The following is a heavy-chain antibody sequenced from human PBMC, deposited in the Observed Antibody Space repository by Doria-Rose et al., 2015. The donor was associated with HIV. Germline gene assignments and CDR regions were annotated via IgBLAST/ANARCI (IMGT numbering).Heavy chain of an antibody. V-gene: IGHV2-26*01. J-gene: IGHJ4*02. Sequence: QITLKGSGPVLVKPTETLTLTCTVSGVSLSSPGMGVSWIRQPPGKALEWLANIFSDDERSYKTSLKSRLTISRGTSKSQVVLPMTDMDLVDTATYYCARIKSSRWYHKYYFDFWGQGTLVIVSA. CDR3: ARIKSSRWYHKYYFDF. CDR2: IFSDDER. D-gene: IGHD6-13*01. CDR1: GVSLSSPGMG.